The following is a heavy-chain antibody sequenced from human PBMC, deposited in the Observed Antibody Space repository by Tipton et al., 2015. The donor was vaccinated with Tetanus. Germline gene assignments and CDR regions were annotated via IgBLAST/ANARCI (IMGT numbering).Heavy chain of an antibody. CDR1: GYTFTGYY. Sequence: QLVQSGAEVKKPGASVKVSCKASGYTFTGYYIYWVRQAPGQGLEWTGWIDPNSGGTVYAQKFQGRVTMTRDTSISTAYMELRSLRSDDTAVYYCARDRGDYIYYGMDVWGPGTTVTVSS. V-gene: IGHV1-2*02. D-gene: IGHD3-22*01. CDR3: ARDRGDYIYYGMDV. J-gene: IGHJ6*02. CDR2: IDPNSGGT.